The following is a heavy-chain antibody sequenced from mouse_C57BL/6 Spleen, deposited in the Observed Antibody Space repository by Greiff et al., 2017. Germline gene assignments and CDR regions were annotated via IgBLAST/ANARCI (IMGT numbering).Heavy chain of an antibody. J-gene: IGHJ1*03. CDR3: ARHEDTTVVAPDWYFDV. V-gene: IGHV5-15*04. CDR1: GFTFRDSG. D-gene: IGHD1-1*01. CDR2: ISNLAYSI. Sequence: EVKVEESGGGLVQPGGSLKLSCAASGFTFRDSGMAWVRQAPRRGPEWVAFISNLAYSIYYADTVTGRFTISRENAKNTLYLEMSSLRSEDTAMYYCARHEDTTVVAPDWYFDVWGTGTTVTVSS.